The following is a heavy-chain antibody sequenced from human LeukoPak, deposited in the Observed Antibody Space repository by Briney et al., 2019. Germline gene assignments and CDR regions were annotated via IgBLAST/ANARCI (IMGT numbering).Heavy chain of an antibody. CDR3: ARDGTGGRAYYFDY. CDR1: GGSFSGYY. D-gene: IGHD1-26*01. J-gene: IGHJ4*02. Sequence: PSETLSLTCAVYGGSFSGYYWSWIRQAPGQGLEWIGEINHSGSTNYNPSSKSRVTISVDTSENQFSLKLSSVTAADTAVYYCARDGTGGRAYYFDYWGQGTPVTVSS. V-gene: IGHV4-34*01. CDR2: INHSGST.